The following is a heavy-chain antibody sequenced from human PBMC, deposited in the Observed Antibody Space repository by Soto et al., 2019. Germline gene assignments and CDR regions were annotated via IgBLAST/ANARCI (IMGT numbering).Heavy chain of an antibody. Sequence: GSLRLSCAASGFTFSSYEMNWVRQAPGKGLEWVSYISSSGSTIYYADSVKGRLTISRDNAKNSLYLQMNSLRAEDTAVYYCASSYDFWSGQRYGMDVWGQGTTVTVSS. V-gene: IGHV3-48*03. CDR1: GFTFSSYE. CDR2: ISSSGSTI. D-gene: IGHD3-3*01. CDR3: ASSYDFWSGQRYGMDV. J-gene: IGHJ6*02.